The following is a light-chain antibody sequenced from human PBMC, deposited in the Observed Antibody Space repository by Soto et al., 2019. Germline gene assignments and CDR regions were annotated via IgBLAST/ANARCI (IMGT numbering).Light chain of an antibody. J-gene: IGKJ3*01. CDR1: QSISSY. CDR3: QQSYSTLT. CDR2: AAS. V-gene: IGKV1-39*01. Sequence: DIQMTQSPSSLSASVGDRVTITCRASQSISSYLNWYQQKPGKAPKLLIYAASSLQSGVPSRFSGSGSWSDFPFSISSLQPEDFSTYYCQQSYSTLTFGPGTKVDIK.